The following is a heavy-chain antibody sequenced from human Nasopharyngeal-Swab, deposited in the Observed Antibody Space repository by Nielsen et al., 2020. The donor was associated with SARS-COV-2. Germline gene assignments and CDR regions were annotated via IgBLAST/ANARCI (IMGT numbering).Heavy chain of an antibody. J-gene: IGHJ4*02. V-gene: IGHV3-21*01. CDR1: GFTFSTYS. CDR2: ITGSSGEI. D-gene: IGHD5-12*01. CDR3: ARDLVATSPPD. Sequence: GESLKISCAASGFTFSTYSMNWVRQAPGKGLEWVSFITGSSGEIYYADSVKGRFTISRDNAKNSLYLQMNSLRAEDTAVYYCARDLVATSPPDWGQGTLVTVSS.